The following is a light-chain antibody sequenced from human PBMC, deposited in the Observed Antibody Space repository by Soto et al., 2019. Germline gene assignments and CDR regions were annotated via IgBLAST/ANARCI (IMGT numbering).Light chain of an antibody. V-gene: IGKV3-20*01. J-gene: IGKJ4*01. CDR3: EQYGSTPLT. Sequence: EIVLTQSPGTLSLSPGEIATLSCRASQNVANNYLAWYQQKPGQAPRFLIYDASSRATGIPDRFSGSGSGTDFTLTISRLEPEDFAVYYCEQYGSTPLTFGGGNKVEIK. CDR1: QNVANNY. CDR2: DAS.